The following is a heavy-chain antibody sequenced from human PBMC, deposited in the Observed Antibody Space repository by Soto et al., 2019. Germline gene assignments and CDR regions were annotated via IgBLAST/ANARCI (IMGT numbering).Heavy chain of an antibody. CDR2: ISGSGGST. J-gene: IGHJ6*02. D-gene: IGHD1-26*01. CDR1: GFTFSSYA. V-gene: IGHV3-23*01. CDR3: AKDTGDSGSYYSYYYGMDV. Sequence: GGSLRLSCAASGFTFSSYAVSWVRQAPGKGLEWVSAISGSGGSTYYADSVKGRFTISRDNSKNTLYLQMNSLRAEDTAVYYCAKDTGDSGSYYSYYYGMDVWGQGTTVTVSS.